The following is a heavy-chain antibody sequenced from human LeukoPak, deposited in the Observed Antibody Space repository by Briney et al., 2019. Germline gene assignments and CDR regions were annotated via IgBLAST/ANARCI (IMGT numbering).Heavy chain of an antibody. CDR3: ARGADYYDSSGYYPDAFDI. CDR2: IYYSGST. D-gene: IGHD3-22*01. Sequence: SETLSLTCTVSGGSISSYYWSWIRQPPGKGLEWIGYIYYSGSTNYNPSLKSRVAISVDTSKNQFSLKLSSVTAADTAVYYCARGADYYDSSGYYPDAFDIWGQGTMVTVSS. CDR1: GGSISSYY. V-gene: IGHV4-59*12. J-gene: IGHJ3*02.